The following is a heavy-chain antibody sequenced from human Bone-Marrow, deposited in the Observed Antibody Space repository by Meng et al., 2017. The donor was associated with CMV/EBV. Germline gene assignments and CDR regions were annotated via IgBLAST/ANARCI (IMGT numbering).Heavy chain of an antibody. CDR2: ISSSGSTI. J-gene: IGHJ4*02. D-gene: IGHD3-3*01. Sequence: GGSLRLSCAASGFTFSSYEMNWVRQAPGKGLEWVSYISSSGSTIYYADSVKGRFTISRDNSKNTLYLQMNSLRAEDTAVYYCARDLLEGRYWGQGTLVTVSS. V-gene: IGHV3-48*03. CDR3: ARDLLEGRY. CDR1: GFTFSSYE.